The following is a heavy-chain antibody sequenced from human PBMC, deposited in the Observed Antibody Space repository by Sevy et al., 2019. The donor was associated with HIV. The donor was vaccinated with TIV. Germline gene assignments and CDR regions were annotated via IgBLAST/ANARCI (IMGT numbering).Heavy chain of an antibody. J-gene: IGHJ3*02. Sequence: SQTLSLTCAISGDSVSSNSAAWNWIRQSPSRGLEWLGRTYYRSKWYNDYAVSVKSRITINPDTSKNQFSLQLNSVTPEETAVYYCARGREYSSGWYGLTAEGAFDIWGQGTMVTVSS. V-gene: IGHV6-1*01. CDR1: GDSVSSNSAA. CDR2: TYYRSKWYN. CDR3: ARGREYSSGWYGLTAEGAFDI. D-gene: IGHD6-19*01.